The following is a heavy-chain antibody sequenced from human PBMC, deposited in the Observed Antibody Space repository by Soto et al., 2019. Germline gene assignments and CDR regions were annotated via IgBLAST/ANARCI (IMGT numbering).Heavy chain of an antibody. CDR1: GGSISSSSYY. D-gene: IGHD4-17*01. CDR3: AIPFYGDLGDWFDP. V-gene: IGHV4-39*01. J-gene: IGHJ5*02. Sequence: LQLRESGPGLVKPSETLSLTCTVSGGSISSSSYYWGWIRQPPGKGLEWIGSIYYSGSTYYNPSLKSRVTISVDTSKNQFSLKLSSVTAADTAVYYCAIPFYGDLGDWFDPWGQGTLVTVSS. CDR2: IYYSGST.